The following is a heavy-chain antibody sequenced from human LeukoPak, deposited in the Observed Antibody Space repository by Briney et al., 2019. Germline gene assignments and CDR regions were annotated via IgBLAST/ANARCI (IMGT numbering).Heavy chain of an antibody. CDR1: GFTFDDYA. J-gene: IGHJ4*02. Sequence: PGRSLRLSCAASGFTFDDYAMHWVRQAPGKGLEWVSGISWNSGSIGYADSVKGRFTISRDNAKNSLYLQMNSLRAEDTALYYCAKVFHYDILTGYYDYWGQGTLVTVSS. D-gene: IGHD3-9*01. CDR3: AKVFHYDILTGYYDY. V-gene: IGHV3-9*01. CDR2: ISWNSGSI.